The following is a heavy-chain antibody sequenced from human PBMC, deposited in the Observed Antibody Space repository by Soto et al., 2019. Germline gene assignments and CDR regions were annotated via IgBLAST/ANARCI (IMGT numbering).Heavy chain of an antibody. J-gene: IGHJ4*02. CDR2: IYDSGST. D-gene: IGHD6-6*01. Sequence: SETLSLTCTVSGGSISSYYWNWIRQPPGKGLEWIGYIYDSGSTNYNPSLKSRVTISVDASKNQFSLKLTSVTAADTAVYYCAAPPRYWGQGTLVTVSS. V-gene: IGHV4-59*01. CDR1: GGSISSYY. CDR3: AAPPRY.